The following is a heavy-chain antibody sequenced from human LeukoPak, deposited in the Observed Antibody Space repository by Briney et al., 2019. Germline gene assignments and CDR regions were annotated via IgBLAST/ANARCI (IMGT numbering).Heavy chain of an antibody. D-gene: IGHD4-17*01. CDR3: ATHTVTHRGY. CDR1: GFTFSSYD. CDR2: ISGSGGST. Sequence: GGSLRLSCAPSGFTFSSYDMSWVRQAPGKGLEWVSAISGSGGSTYYADSVKGRFTISRDNSKNTLYLQMNSLRAEDTAVYYRATHTVTHRGYWGQGTLVTVSS. J-gene: IGHJ4*02. V-gene: IGHV3-23*01.